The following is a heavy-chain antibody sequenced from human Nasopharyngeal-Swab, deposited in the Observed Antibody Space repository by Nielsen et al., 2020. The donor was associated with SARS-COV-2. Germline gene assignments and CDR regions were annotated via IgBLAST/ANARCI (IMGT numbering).Heavy chain of an antibody. CDR1: GYTLTELS. CDR3: ATGFSVGATTSGGVKNYYYYCGMDV. D-gene: IGHD1-26*01. J-gene: IGHJ6*02. CDR2: FDPEDGET. V-gene: IGHV1-24*01. Sequence: ASVKVSCKVSGYTLTELSMHWVRQAPGKGLEWMGGFDPEDGETIYAQKFQGRVTMTEDTSTDTAYMELSSLRSEDTAVYYCATGFSVGATTSGGVKNYYYYCGMDVWGQGTTVTVSS.